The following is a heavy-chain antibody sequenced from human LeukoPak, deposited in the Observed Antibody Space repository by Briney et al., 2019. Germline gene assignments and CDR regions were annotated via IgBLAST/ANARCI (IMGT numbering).Heavy chain of an antibody. Sequence: SETLSLTCTVSGGSISSGGYYWSWLRPPPGQGLEWIGYIYHSGSTYYNPSLKRRVTISVDRSKNQFSLKQSSVTAADTAVYYCARDLAQGGYWGQGTLVTVSS. CDR1: GGSISSGGYY. J-gene: IGHJ4*02. CDR2: IYHSGST. CDR3: ARDLAQGGY. V-gene: IGHV4-30-2*01.